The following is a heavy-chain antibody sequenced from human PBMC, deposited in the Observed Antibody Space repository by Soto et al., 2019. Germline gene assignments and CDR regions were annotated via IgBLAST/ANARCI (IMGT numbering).Heavy chain of an antibody. J-gene: IGHJ4*02. CDR3: ARDNNFFDSGTGVDY. D-gene: IGHD3-10*01. CDR2: ISSSSSYI. V-gene: IGHV3-21*01. CDR1: GFTFSSYS. Sequence: GWSLRLSCAASGFTFSSYSMNWVRQAPGKGLEWVSSISSSSSYIHYADSVKGRFTISRDNAKNSLSLQMNSLRAEDTAVYYSARDNNFFDSGTGVDYWGQGTLVTVSS.